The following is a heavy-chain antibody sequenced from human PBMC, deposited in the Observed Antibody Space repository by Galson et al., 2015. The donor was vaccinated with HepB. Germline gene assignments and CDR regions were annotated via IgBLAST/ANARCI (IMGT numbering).Heavy chain of an antibody. CDR1: GFTFSSYA. Sequence: SLRLSCAASGFTFSSYAMHWVRQAPGKGLEWVAVISYDGSNKYYADSVKGRFTISRDNSKNTLYLQMNSLRAEDTAVYYCAKDPSKTTVRFWFDPWGQGTLVTVSS. D-gene: IGHD4-17*01. J-gene: IGHJ5*02. CDR3: AKDPSKTTVRFWFDP. CDR2: ISYDGSNK. V-gene: IGHV3-30*04.